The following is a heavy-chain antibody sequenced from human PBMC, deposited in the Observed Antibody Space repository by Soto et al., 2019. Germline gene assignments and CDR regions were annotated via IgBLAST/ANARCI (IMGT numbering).Heavy chain of an antibody. CDR3: AKDALRYFDWLLFQYYFDY. Sequence: PGGSLGLSCAASGFTFSSYGMHWVRQAPGKGLEWVAVISYDGSNKYYADSVKGRFTISRDNSKNTLYLQMNSLRAEDTAVYYCAKDALRYFDWLLFQYYFDYWGQGTLVTVSS. CDR1: GFTFSSYG. J-gene: IGHJ4*02. CDR2: ISYDGSNK. D-gene: IGHD3-9*01. V-gene: IGHV3-30*18.